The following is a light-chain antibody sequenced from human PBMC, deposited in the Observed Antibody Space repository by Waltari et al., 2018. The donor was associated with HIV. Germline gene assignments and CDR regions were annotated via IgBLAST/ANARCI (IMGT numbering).Light chain of an antibody. CDR2: SSK. V-gene: IGLV1-44*01. Sequence: QSVLTQPPSASGTPGQRVTISCSGSSSNIGSNTVNWYQQLPGTAPKLLIYSSKQRPSGVPDRFSGSKSGTSASLAISGLQSEDEADYYCAAWDDSLNGVVFGGGTKLTVL. CDR3: AAWDDSLNGVV. CDR1: SSNIGSNT. J-gene: IGLJ2*01.